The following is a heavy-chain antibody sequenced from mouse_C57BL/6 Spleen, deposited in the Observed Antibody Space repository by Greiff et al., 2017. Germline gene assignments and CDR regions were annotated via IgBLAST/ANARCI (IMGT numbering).Heavy chain of an antibody. CDR1: GYTFTSYW. Sequence: QVQLQQPGAELVKPGASVKLSCKASGYTFTSYWMPWVKQRPGQGLEWIGMIHPNSGSTNYNEKFKSKATLTVDKSSSTAYMQLSSLTSEDSAVYYCATIYYYGSSPYYYAMDYWGQGTSVTVSS. D-gene: IGHD1-1*01. CDR3: ATIYYYGSSPYYYAMDY. J-gene: IGHJ4*01. V-gene: IGHV1-64*01. CDR2: IHPNSGST.